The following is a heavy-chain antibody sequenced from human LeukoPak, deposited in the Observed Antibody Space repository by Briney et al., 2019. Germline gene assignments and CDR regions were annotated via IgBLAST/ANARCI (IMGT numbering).Heavy chain of an antibody. J-gene: IGHJ4*02. Sequence: SETLSLTCTVSGGSISSYYWSWIRQPPGKGLEWIVSINHSWSTYYNPSLKSRVTISVDTSKNQFSLKLTSVTAADTAVYYCARDQSYDSSGYFDYWGQGTLVTVSS. CDR2: INHSWST. D-gene: IGHD3-22*01. V-gene: IGHV4-4*08. CDR3: ARDQSYDSSGYFDY. CDR1: GGSISSYY.